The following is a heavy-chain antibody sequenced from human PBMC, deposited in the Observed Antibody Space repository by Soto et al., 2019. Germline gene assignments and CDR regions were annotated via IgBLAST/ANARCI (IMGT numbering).Heavy chain of an antibody. J-gene: IGHJ4*02. Sequence: SETLSLTCTVSGGSISSSSYYWGWIRQPPGKGLEWIGSIYYSGSTYYNPSLKSRVTISVDTSKNQFSLKLSSVTAADTAVYYCASCGIAAAVPEFDYWGQGTLVTVSS. CDR1: GGSISSSSYY. CDR3: ASCGIAAAVPEFDY. D-gene: IGHD6-13*01. CDR2: IYYSGST. V-gene: IGHV4-39*01.